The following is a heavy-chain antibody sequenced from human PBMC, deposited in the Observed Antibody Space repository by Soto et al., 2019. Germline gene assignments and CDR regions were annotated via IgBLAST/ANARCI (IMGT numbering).Heavy chain of an antibody. CDR2: IIPIFGTA. CDR3: ASKAACGGDCYAFDS. Sequence: QVQLVQSGAEVKKPGSSVKISCKASGGTFSSNTINWVRQAAGQGLEWMGGIIPIFGTANYAQKFQGRVTITADKSTNTEYMELNSLTSEDTAVYYCASKAACGGDCYAFDSWGQGTLVTVSS. V-gene: IGHV1-69*06. J-gene: IGHJ4*02. D-gene: IGHD2-21*02. CDR1: GGTFSSNT.